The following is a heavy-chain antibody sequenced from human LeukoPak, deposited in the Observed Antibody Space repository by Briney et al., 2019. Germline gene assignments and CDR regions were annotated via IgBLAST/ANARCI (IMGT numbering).Heavy chain of an antibody. Sequence: QSGGSLRLSCAASGFTFSSYWMSWVRQAPGKGLEWVANIKQDGSEKYYVDSVKGRFTISRDNAQNSLYLQMNSLRAEDTAVYYCARDPDHIEGANFHYWGQGTLVTVSS. D-gene: IGHD1-26*01. CDR2: IKQDGSEK. CDR3: ARDPDHIEGANFHY. J-gene: IGHJ4*02. V-gene: IGHV3-7*01. CDR1: GFTFSSYW.